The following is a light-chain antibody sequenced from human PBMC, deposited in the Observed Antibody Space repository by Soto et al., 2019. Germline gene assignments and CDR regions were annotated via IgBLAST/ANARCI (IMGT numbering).Light chain of an antibody. CDR2: DVN. CDR3: SSYPSSAPFYV. CDR1: STDVDGYDY. J-gene: IGLJ1*01. Sequence: QSALTQPASVSGSPGQSITISCTGASTDVDGYDYVSWYQQHPGQAPKLMIYDVNNRPSGVSYRFSGSKSGDTASLTISGLQAEDDADYYCSSYPSSAPFYVFGTGTKLTVL. V-gene: IGLV2-14*03.